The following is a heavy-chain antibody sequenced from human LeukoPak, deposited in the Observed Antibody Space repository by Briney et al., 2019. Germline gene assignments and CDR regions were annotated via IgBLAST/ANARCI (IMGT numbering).Heavy chain of an antibody. CDR1: GFTFNNYW. Sequence: GGSLRLSCAASGFTFNNYWMSWVRQAPGEGVGWVANIKQDGSGLYYVESVKGRFTISRDNAKNSLYLRMTSLRAEDTAVYYCARDPGRTGFDYWGQGTLVTVSS. D-gene: IGHD1/OR15-1a*01. CDR3: ARDPGRTGFDY. CDR2: IKQDGSGL. V-gene: IGHV3-7*03. J-gene: IGHJ4*02.